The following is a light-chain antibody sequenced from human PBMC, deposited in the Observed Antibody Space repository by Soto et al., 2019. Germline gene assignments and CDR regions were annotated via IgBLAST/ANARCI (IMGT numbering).Light chain of an antibody. Sequence: EIVMTQSPATLSVSPGERATLSCRASQSVSSNLAWYQQKPGQAPRLLIYDASTRATGIPARFSGSGSGTAYTLTISILQSEDSAVYYCQQCSWHPFTVTFGGGTKVEIK. CDR3: QQCSWHPFTVT. CDR1: QSVSSN. V-gene: IGKV3-15*01. CDR2: DAS. J-gene: IGKJ4*01.